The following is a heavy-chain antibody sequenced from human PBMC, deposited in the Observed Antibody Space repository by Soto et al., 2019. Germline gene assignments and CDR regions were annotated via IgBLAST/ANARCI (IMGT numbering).Heavy chain of an antibody. Sequence: GGSLRLSCAASGFTFSSYDMHWVRQATGKGLEWVSAIGTAGDTYYPGSVKGRFTISRENAKNSFYLQMNSLRAEDTAVYYCARVGWAQPLYGMDVWGQGTTVTVSS. D-gene: IGHD3-16*01. CDR2: IGTAGDT. CDR1: GFTFSSYD. J-gene: IGHJ6*02. CDR3: ARVGWAQPLYGMDV. V-gene: IGHV3-13*01.